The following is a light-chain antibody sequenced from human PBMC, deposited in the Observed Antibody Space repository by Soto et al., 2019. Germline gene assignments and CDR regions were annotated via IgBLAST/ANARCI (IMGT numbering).Light chain of an antibody. V-gene: IGKV1-27*01. CDR1: QGISKF. CDR3: QKYDGVPWT. CDR2: AAS. Sequence: DIQMTQSPSPLSASVGDRVTISCRASQGISKFLAWYQLKPGTVPKLLIYAASTLQSGVPSRFSGSGSGTDYSLTISGLQPEDVATYYCQKYDGVPWTFGQGPKVEIK. J-gene: IGKJ1*01.